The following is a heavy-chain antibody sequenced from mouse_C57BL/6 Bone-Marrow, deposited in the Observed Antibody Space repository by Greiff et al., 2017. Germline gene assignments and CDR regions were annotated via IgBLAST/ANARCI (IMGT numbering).Heavy chain of an antibody. Sequence: QVQLQQPGAELVMPGASVKLSCKASGYTFTSYWMHWVKQRPGQGLEWIGEIDPSDSYTNYNQKFKGKSTLTVDKSSSTAYMQLSSLTSEVSAVYYCARPPSGNYGWYFDVWGTGTTVTVSS. CDR1: GYTFTSYW. D-gene: IGHD2-1*01. V-gene: IGHV1-69*01. CDR2: IDPSDSYT. CDR3: ARPPSGNYGWYFDV. J-gene: IGHJ1*03.